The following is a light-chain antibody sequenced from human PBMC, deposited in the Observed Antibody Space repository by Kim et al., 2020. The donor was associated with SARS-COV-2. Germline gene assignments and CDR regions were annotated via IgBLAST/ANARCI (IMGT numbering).Light chain of an antibody. Sequence: ASIGDRVTITCRASQGIGSYLAWYQQKPGKAPKLLIYGASTLENGVPSRFSGRGSGTDFTLTISSLQPEDYATYYCQYLDGYPMTFGQGTQLEIK. CDR2: GAS. J-gene: IGKJ5*01. CDR3: QYLDGYPMT. V-gene: IGKV1-9*01. CDR1: QGIGSY.